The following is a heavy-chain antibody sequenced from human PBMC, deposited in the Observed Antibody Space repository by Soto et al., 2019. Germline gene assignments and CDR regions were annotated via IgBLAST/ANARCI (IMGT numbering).Heavy chain of an antibody. CDR3: ARIVGARLNDY. Sequence: GGSLRLSCAASEFTFSNYAMHWVRQAPGKGLQWLAGISYTGNNKNYADSVKGRFTVSRDNANNSMYLQMNSLRDEDTAVYYCARIVGARLNDYWGQGTLVTVSS. CDR1: EFTFSNYA. J-gene: IGHJ4*02. CDR2: ISYTGNNK. D-gene: IGHD1-26*01. V-gene: IGHV3-30*04.